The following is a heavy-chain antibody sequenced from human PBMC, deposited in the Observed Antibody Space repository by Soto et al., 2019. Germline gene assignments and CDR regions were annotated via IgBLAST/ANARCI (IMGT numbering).Heavy chain of an antibody. CDR2: ISRSSSDI. CDR1: GFTLSGYT. CDR3: ARDSNKVIVVAPYAFLRDHFHNEMGV. D-gene: IGHD2-21*01. V-gene: IGHV3-21*01. J-gene: IGHJ6*02. Sequence: EVQLVESGGGLVKPGGSLRLSCAASGFTLSGYTMNWFRQAPGKGLEWVSSISRSSSDIYYADSVKGRFTMSRDNDKNSLFLQMGGLREEDTAVYSCARDSNKVIVVAPYAFLRDHFHNEMGVWGQGNTLIVSS.